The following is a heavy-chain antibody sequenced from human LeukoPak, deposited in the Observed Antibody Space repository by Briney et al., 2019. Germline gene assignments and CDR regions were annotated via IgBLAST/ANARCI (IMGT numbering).Heavy chain of an antibody. CDR3: ARVFGSVFDSSSWYYFDH. CDR2: IYTSGST. Sequence: SETLSLTCTVSGGSISSGSYYWSWIRQPAGKGLEWIGRIYTSGSTNYNPSLKSRVTISVDTSKNQFSLKLSSVTAADTAVYYCARVFGSVFDSSSWYYFDHWGQGTLVTVSS. V-gene: IGHV4-61*02. D-gene: IGHD6-13*01. J-gene: IGHJ4*02. CDR1: GGSISSGSYY.